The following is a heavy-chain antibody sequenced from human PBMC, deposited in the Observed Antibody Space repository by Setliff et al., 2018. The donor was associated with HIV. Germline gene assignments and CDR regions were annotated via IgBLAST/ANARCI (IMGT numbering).Heavy chain of an antibody. Sequence: GGSLRLSCAASGFTFSGSAMHWVRQASGKGLEWVGRIRSKGYGSATAYAASVKGRFTISRDDSKNTAYLRMDSLKTEDTAVYYCTRHSTDPWSLLDYWGQGTLVTVSS. D-gene: IGHD1-1*01. CDR2: IRSKGYGSAT. CDR3: TRHSTDPWSLLDY. J-gene: IGHJ4*02. V-gene: IGHV3-73*01. CDR1: GFTFSGSA.